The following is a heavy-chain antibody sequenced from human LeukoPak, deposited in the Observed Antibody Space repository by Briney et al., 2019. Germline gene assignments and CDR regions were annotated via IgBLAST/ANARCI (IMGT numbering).Heavy chain of an antibody. CDR1: DYSMSSGYY. J-gene: IGHJ4*02. V-gene: IGHV4-38-2*02. CDR2: IHHSGST. CDR3: ATAGMKLWRHYFDY. Sequence: SETLSLTCIVSDYSMSSGYYWGWIRQPPGKGLEWIESIHHSGSTYYNPSLKSRVTTSIGTSKNQFSLKLNSVTAADMAVYYCATAGMKLWRHYFDYWGQGILVTVSS. D-gene: IGHD5-18*01.